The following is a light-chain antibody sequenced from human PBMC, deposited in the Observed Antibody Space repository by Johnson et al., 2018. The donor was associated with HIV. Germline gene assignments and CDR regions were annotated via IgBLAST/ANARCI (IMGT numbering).Light chain of an antibody. CDR2: DNN. J-gene: IGLJ1*01. Sequence: QSVLTQPPSVSAAPGQKVTISCSGSSSNIGNNYVSWYQQLPRSAPKLLIYDNNKRPSGIPHRFSGSKSGTSATLGITGLQTGDEADYYCGTWDTGLSAPYVFGTGTKVTVL. V-gene: IGLV1-51*01. CDR1: SSNIGNNY. CDR3: GTWDTGLSAPYV.